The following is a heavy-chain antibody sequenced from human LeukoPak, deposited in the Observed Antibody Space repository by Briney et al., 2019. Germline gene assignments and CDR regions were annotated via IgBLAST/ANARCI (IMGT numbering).Heavy chain of an antibody. CDR1: GFTFRNYG. V-gene: IGHV3-30*18. Sequence: GGSLSLSCAASGFTFRNYGMHWVRQAPGRGLEWVAVISRDGLTKYYADSVKGRFTLHRDNSRNTLYLEMNSLRDEDTAVYYCAKEGTWGNWYFDLWGRGTLVILTS. D-gene: IGHD3-16*01. CDR3: AKEGTWGNWYFDL. CDR2: ISRDGLTK. J-gene: IGHJ2*01.